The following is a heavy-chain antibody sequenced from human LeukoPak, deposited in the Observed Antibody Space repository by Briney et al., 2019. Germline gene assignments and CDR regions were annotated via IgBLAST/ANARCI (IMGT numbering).Heavy chain of an antibody. CDR3: ARQWFGELLIFDY. J-gene: IGHJ4*02. CDR2: ISSSGST. V-gene: IGHV4-61*02. Sequence: SETLSLTCTVSGDSISSGDYYWSWIRQPAGKGLEWIGRISSSGSTNYNPSLKSRVTISVDTSKNQFSLKLSSVTAADTAVYYCARQWFGELLIFDYWGQGTLVTVSS. CDR1: GDSISSGDYY. D-gene: IGHD3-10*01.